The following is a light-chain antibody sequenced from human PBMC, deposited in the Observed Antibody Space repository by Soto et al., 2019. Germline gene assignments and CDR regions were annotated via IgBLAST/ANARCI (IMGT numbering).Light chain of an antibody. Sequence: DIKMTKSPATVSVCVGDRVNIACLASQSISSSSAWHPQKPGKAPKLLIYAASTLQSGVPSRFSGSGSGTDFTLTISCLQSEDFATYYCQQYESRPLTFCQGTRMEIK. CDR1: QSISSS. V-gene: IGKV1-5*01. CDR3: QQYESRPLT. J-gene: IGKJ5*01. CDR2: AAS.